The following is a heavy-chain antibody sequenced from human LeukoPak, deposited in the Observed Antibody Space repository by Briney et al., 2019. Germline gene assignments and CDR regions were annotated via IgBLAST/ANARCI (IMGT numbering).Heavy chain of an antibody. CDR1: GYIFTHYW. J-gene: IGHJ4*02. D-gene: IGHD3-10*01. V-gene: IGHV5-51*01. CDR2: IYPADSDT. Sequence: GESLKISCQVSGYIFTHYWIGWVRQMPREGLESMGIIYPADSDTTYSPSFQGQVTISADKSISTVYLQWSSLKASDTAMYYCARQSRDGSKTRGYYFDYWGQGTLVTVSS. CDR3: ARQSRDGSKTRGYYFDY.